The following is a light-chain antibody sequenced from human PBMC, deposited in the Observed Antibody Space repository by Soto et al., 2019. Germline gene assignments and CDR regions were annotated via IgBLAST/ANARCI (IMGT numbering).Light chain of an antibody. CDR1: GSNIGTFY. CDR2: ADN. Sequence: QSALTQSPSTSATPGQGVSISCSVAGSNIGTFYVSWYQHVPGTAPRLLIYADNQRPSGVPDRFSGSKSGTSASLAISGLRSEDEAYYYCIAWDDNLSAVVFGGGTKVTVL. V-gene: IGLV1-47*02. J-gene: IGLJ2*01. CDR3: IAWDDNLSAVV.